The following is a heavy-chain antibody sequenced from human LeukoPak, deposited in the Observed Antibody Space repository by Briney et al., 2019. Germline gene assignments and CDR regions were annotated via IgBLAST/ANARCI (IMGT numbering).Heavy chain of an antibody. CDR2: LSGSGGNT. D-gene: IGHD3-3*01. CDR3: VKHILGVLTAFDF. Sequence: GGSLSLFRAASGFTFSTYAMSWVRQAPGRGLVWVSSLSGSGGNTYYADSVKGRFTISRGNSKNTLYLQMNSLRADDTAVYYCVKHILGVLTAFDFWGQGTLVTVSP. J-gene: IGHJ4*02. V-gene: IGHV3-23*01. CDR1: GFTFSTYA.